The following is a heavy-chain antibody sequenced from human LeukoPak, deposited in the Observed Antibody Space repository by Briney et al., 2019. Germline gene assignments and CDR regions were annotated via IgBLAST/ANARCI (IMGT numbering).Heavy chain of an antibody. Sequence: SETLSLTCAVYGGSISGYYWSWIRQPPGKGLEWIGEINHSGSTNYNPSLKSRVTISVDTSKNQFSLKLSSVTAADTAVYYCARSLMGYCSSTSCYAYYYYGMDVWGQGTTVTVSS. CDR3: ARSLMGYCSSTSCYAYYYYGMDV. D-gene: IGHD2-2*01. CDR2: INHSGST. J-gene: IGHJ6*02. CDR1: GGSISGYY. V-gene: IGHV4-34*01.